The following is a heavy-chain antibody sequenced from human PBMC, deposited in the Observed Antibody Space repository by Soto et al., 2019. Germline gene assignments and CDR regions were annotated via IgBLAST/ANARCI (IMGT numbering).Heavy chain of an antibody. CDR2: INHSGST. J-gene: IGHJ5*02. D-gene: IGHD4-4*01. Sequence: PSPTESLTYDVCVGYVSGYYWTWIRQPQRKGLEWIGEINHSGSTNYNPSLKSRVTISVDTSKNQFSLKLSSVTAADTAVYYCARGGPIHDYSNFVTFGNWFDPWGQGTLVTVSS. CDR1: VGYVSGYY. CDR3: ARGGPIHDYSNFVTFGNWFDP. V-gene: IGHV4-34*01.